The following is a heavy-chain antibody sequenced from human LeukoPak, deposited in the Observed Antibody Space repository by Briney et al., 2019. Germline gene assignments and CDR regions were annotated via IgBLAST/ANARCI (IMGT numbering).Heavy chain of an antibody. CDR3: ARRSGYYDTGAFSYFDY. CDR1: GGSISSDY. V-gene: IGHV4-59*08. Sequence: SETLSLTCTVSGGSISSDYWSWVRQPPGKGLEWIGYIYYSGSTNYNPSFKSRVTISVDTSKNQFSLKMNSVTAADTAVYYCARRSGYYDTGAFSYFDYWGQGTLVTVS. D-gene: IGHD3-22*01. CDR2: IYYSGST. J-gene: IGHJ4*02.